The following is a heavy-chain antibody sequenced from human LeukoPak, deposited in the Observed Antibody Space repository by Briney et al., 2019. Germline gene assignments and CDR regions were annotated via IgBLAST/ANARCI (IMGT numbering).Heavy chain of an antibody. J-gene: IGHJ6*03. V-gene: IGHV4-4*09. D-gene: IGHD6-13*01. CDR3: ARGLAAAEPYYYYYYYMDV. CDR2: IYTSGST. CDR1: GGSISSYY. Sequence: SETLSLTCTVSGGSISSYYWSWIRQPPGKGLEWIGYIYTSGSTNYNPSLKSRVTISVDTSKNQFSLKLSSVTAADTAVYYCARGLAAAEPYYYYYYYMDVWGKGTTVTVSS.